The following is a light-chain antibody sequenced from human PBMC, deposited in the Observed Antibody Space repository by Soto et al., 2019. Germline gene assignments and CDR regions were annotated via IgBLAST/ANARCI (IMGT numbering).Light chain of an antibody. CDR2: KAA. V-gene: IGKV1-5*03. Sequence: DIQMTQSPCTLSASLGDRVTIACRASQSISSWLAWYHQKPGKAPQLLIYKAASIESGVPSRFSGSGSGTEFTLTISSLQPDDVATYYCQQYTGTFGQGTKVEIK. CDR3: QQYTGT. J-gene: IGKJ1*01. CDR1: QSISSW.